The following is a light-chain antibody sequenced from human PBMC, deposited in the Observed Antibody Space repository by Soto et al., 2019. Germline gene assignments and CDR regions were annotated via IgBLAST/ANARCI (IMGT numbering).Light chain of an antibody. Sequence: QSVLTQPASVSGSPGQSITISCTGTSSDVGGYNYVSWYQQHPGKAPKLMIYDVSNRPSGVSNRFSGSKSGNTASLTISGLQAEDEADYYCSSYTSSSTSVVFGGGTPLTVL. CDR3: SSYTSSSTSVV. CDR1: SSDVGGYNY. J-gene: IGLJ2*01. V-gene: IGLV2-14*01. CDR2: DVS.